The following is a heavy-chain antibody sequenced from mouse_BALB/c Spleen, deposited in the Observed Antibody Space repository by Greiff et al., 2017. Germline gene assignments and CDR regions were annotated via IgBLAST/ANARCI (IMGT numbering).Heavy chain of an antibody. D-gene: IGHD1-1*01. J-gene: IGHJ2*01. Sequence: EVKLMESGGGLVKPGGSLKLSCAASGFTFSSYAMSWVRQTPEKRLEWVATISSGGSTYYPDSVKGRFTISRDNARNILYLQMSSLRSEDTAMYYCARGLYYGSSFDYWGQGTTLTVSS. CDR3: ARGLYYGSSFDY. V-gene: IGHV5-6-5*01. CDR1: GFTFSSYA. CDR2: ISSGGST.